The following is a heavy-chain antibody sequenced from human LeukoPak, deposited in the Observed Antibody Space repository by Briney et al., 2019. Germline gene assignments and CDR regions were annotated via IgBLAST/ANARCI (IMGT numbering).Heavy chain of an antibody. CDR1: GFTFSSYA. CDR2: ISCSGGST. D-gene: IGHD3-3*01. CDR3: AKLGGEVRILEYLRTNYYYYYYMDV. J-gene: IGHJ6*03. V-gene: IGHV3-23*01. Sequence: GGSLRLSCAASGFTFSSYAMSWVRQAPGKGLEWVSAISCSGGSTYYADSVKGRFTISRDNSKNTLFLQMNSLRAEDTAVYFCAKLGGEVRILEYLRTNYYYYYYMDVWGKGTTVTVSS.